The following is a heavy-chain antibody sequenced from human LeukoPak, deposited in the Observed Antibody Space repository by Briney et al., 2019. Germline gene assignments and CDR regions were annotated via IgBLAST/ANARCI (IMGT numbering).Heavy chain of an antibody. D-gene: IGHD1-26*01. CDR2: ISAYNGNT. J-gene: IGHJ4*02. V-gene: IGHV1-18*01. CDR3: ARDSPPSLVGATKGGVDY. CDR1: GYTFTSYG. Sequence: ASVKVSCKASGYTFTSYGISWERQAPGQGLEWMGWISAYNGNTNYAQKLQGRVTVTTDTSTSTAYMELRSLRSDDTAVYYCARDSPPSLVGATKGGVDYWGQGTLATVSS.